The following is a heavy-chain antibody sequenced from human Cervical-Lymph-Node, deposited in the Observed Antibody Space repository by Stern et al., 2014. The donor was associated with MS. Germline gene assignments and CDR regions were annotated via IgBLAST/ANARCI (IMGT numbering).Heavy chain of an antibody. Sequence: VQLAESGGGLVQPGGSLRLSCAASGFTFSSHNMNWVRQAPGKAPECISYIGYSSSPIYYADSVEGRFTISRDNAQNSLYLQMNSLRAEDTAVYYCARDLVDWGQGTLVTVSS. CDR1: GFTFSSHN. CDR3: ARDLVD. D-gene: IGHD2-15*01. J-gene: IGHJ4*02. CDR2: IGYSSSPI. V-gene: IGHV3-48*04.